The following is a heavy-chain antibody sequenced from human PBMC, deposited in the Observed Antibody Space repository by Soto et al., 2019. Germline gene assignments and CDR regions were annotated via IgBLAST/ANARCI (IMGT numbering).Heavy chain of an antibody. CDR2: IDPSDSYT. V-gene: IGHV5-10-1*01. CDR1: GYSFTSYW. J-gene: IGHJ6*02. CDR3: ARHGSIAARSTYYYYGMDV. D-gene: IGHD6-6*01. Sequence: PGESLKISCQGSGYSFTSYWISWVRQMPGKGLEWMGRIDPSDSYTNYSPSFQGHVTISADKSISTAYLQWSSLKASDTAMYYCARHGSIAARSTYYYYGMDVWGQGTTVTVSS.